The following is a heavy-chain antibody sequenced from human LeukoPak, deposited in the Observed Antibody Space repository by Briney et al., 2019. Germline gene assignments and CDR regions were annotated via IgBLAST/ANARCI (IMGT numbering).Heavy chain of an antibody. J-gene: IGHJ4*02. D-gene: IGHD1-26*01. V-gene: IGHV3-15*01. Sequence: GGSLRLSCAASGFTFSSYWMSWVRQAPGKGLEWVGRIKSKTDGGTTDYAAPVKGRFTISRDDSKNTLYLQMNSLKTEDTAVYYCTTRGGSFSIFDYWGQGTLVTVSS. CDR3: TTRGGSFSIFDY. CDR2: IKSKTDGGTT. CDR1: GFTFSSYW.